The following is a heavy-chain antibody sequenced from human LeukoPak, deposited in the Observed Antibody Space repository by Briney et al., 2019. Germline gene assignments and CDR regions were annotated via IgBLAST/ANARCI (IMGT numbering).Heavy chain of an antibody. CDR2: XSAXNGKT. D-gene: IGHD6-13*01. CDR1: XXTFTSXG. CDR3: PRARYSSSWEGPYYFDY. Sequence: GASVKXXXXXXXXTFTSXGXXXVRQAPXQGLXXXGXXSAXNGKTNYAQKLQGRVTITTDTSTSTAYMELRSLRSDDTAVYYCPRARYSSSWEGPYYFDYWGQGTLVTVSS. J-gene: IGHJ4*02. V-gene: IGHV1-18*01.